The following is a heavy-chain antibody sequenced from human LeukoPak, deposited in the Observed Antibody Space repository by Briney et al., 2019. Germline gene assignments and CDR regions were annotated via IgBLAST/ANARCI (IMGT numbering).Heavy chain of an antibody. J-gene: IGHJ4*02. CDR1: GYTFTGYY. Sequence: WASVKVSCKASGYTFTGYYMHRVRPGPGQGLEWMGWINPKSGGTNYAQKFQGRVTMTRDTSISTAYMELSRLRSDDTAVYYCARGLRYFDTLGDFDYWGQGTLVTVSS. CDR3: ARGLRYFDTLGDFDY. D-gene: IGHD3-9*01. CDR2: INPKSGGT. V-gene: IGHV1-2*02.